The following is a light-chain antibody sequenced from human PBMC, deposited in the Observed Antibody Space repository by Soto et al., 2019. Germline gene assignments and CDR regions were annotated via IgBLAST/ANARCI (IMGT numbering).Light chain of an antibody. CDR3: QQRANWPAT. CDR2: DAS. V-gene: IGKV3-11*01. J-gene: IGKJ5*01. Sequence: EIVLAQSPATLXLXPXEXXTXXXXXSQXVXSYLAWYQQKPGQAPRLLIYDASNRATGIPARFSGSGSGTDFTLTISSLEPEDFAFYYCQQRANWPATFGQGTRLEIK. CDR1: QXVXSY.